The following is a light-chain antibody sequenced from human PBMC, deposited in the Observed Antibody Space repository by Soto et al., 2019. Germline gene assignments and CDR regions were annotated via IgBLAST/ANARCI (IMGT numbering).Light chain of an antibody. V-gene: IGLV2-8*01. J-gene: IGLJ2*01. CDR3: RSNAGSNNLV. CDR1: SSDVGAYNY. Sequence: QSALTQPPSASGTPGPSVTIPCTGTSSDVGAYNYVSWYQQHPGKAPKLMIYEVSRRPSGVPDRFSGSKSGNTASLTVSGLQAEDEADYYCRSNAGSNNLVFGGGTKLTVL. CDR2: EVS.